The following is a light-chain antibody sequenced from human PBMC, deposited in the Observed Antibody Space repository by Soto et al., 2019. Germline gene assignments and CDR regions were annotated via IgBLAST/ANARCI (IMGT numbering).Light chain of an antibody. CDR3: QQYGGSPRP. CDR1: QSVSSGY. J-gene: IGKJ1*01. V-gene: IGKV3-20*01. CDR2: DAS. Sequence: EIVLTQSPGTLSLSPGERGTLSCRASQSVSSGYLAWYQQKPGQAPRLLIYDASSRATGIPDRFSGSGSGTDFTLTISRLEPEDFAVYYCQQYGGSPRPFGQGTKVDIK.